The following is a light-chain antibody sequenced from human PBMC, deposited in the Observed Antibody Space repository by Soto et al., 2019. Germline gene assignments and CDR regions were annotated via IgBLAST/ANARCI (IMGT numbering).Light chain of an antibody. CDR3: QQYNNWPPWT. Sequence: EIVLKQSPATLPLTQEERATLSCRASQSVSSYLAWYQQKPGQAPRLLIYDASTRATGIPARFSGSGSGTEFTLTISWLQSEDFAVYFCQQYNNWPPWTFGQGTKV. V-gene: IGKV3-15*01. CDR2: DAS. CDR1: QSVSSY. J-gene: IGKJ1*01.